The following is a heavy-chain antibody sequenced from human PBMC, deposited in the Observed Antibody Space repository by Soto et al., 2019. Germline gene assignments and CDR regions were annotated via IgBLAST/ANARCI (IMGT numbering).Heavy chain of an antibody. CDR2: ISAYNGNT. Sequence: QVQLVQSGAEVKKPGASVKVSCKASGYTFTNYGISWVRQAPGQGLEWMGWISAYNGNTNYAQKLQGRVTMTTDTSTSRAYMELRSLRSGDTAVYYCARDQEAVLWFGAAEFDYWGQGTLVTVSS. J-gene: IGHJ4*02. D-gene: IGHD3-10*01. V-gene: IGHV1-18*01. CDR3: ARDQEAVLWFGAAEFDY. CDR1: GYTFTNYG.